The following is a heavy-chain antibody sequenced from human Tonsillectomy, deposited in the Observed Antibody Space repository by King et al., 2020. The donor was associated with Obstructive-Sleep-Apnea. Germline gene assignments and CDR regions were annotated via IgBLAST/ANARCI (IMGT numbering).Heavy chain of an antibody. CDR1: GFTFSGSA. J-gene: IGHJ5*02. Sequence: EVQLVESGGGLVQPGGSLKLSCAASGFTFSGSAIHWVRQASGKGLEWIGRISNKANTYATEYAASLKGRFTISRNDSKNTAYLQMNSLKTEDTAVYYCTKRTGGYYDNSGAWGQGTLVTVSS. V-gene: IGHV3-73*02. CDR2: ISNKANTYAT. CDR3: TKRTGGYYDNSGA. D-gene: IGHD3-22*01.